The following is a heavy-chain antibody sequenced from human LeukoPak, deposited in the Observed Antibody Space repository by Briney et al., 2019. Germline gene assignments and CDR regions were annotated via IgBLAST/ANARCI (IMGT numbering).Heavy chain of an antibody. J-gene: IGHJ6*03. CDR1: GGSFSGDY. Sequence: PSETLSLTCAVYGGSFSGDYWSWIRQPPGKGLECIGEINHSGSTNYNPSLKSRATTPVDTSKNHFSLKLTSVTAADTAVYYCARVRCSSTSCRKPYYYYYMDVWGKGNTVTVSS. V-gene: IGHV4-34*01. D-gene: IGHD2-2*01. CDR3: ARVRCSSTSCRKPYYYYYMDV. CDR2: INHSGST.